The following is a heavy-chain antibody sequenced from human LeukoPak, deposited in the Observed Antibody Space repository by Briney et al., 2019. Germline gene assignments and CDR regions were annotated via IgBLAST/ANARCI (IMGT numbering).Heavy chain of an antibody. J-gene: IGHJ4*02. CDR1: GYTFTGYY. D-gene: IGHD3-10*01. Sequence: ASVKVSCKASGYTFTGYYMHWVRQAPGQGLEWMGWINPNSGGTNYAQKFQGWVTMTRDTSISTAYMELSSLRAEDTAVYYCARGGVMVRGFDYWGQGTLVTVSS. CDR2: INPNSGGT. V-gene: IGHV1-2*04. CDR3: ARGGVMVRGFDY.